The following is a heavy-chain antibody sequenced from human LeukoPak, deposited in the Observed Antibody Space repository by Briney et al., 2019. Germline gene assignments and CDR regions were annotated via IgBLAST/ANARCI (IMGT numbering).Heavy chain of an antibody. D-gene: IGHD6-13*01. CDR1: GGSISSSSYY. CDR2: IYYSGST. Sequence: KPSETLSLTCTVSGGSISSSSYYWGWIRQPPGKGLEWIGSIYYSGSTYYNPSLKSRVTISVDTSKNQFSLKLSSVTATDTAVYYCARPDPNSSSWYFAFDIWAKGQWSPSLQ. V-gene: IGHV4-39*01. J-gene: IGHJ3*02. CDR3: ARPDPNSSSWYFAFDI.